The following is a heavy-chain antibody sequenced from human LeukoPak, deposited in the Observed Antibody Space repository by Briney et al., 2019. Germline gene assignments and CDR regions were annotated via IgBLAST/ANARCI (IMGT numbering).Heavy chain of an antibody. V-gene: IGHV3-21*01. CDR1: GFTFSSYS. J-gene: IGHJ4*02. D-gene: IGHD2-2*01. CDR2: ISCSSSYI. CDR3: ARNRGEYCSSTSCYFDY. Sequence: GGSLRLSCAASGFTFSSYSMPWVRQAPGKGLEWVSSISCSSSYIYYADSVKGRFTISRDNAKNSLYLQMNSLRAEDTAVYYCARNRGEYCSSTSCYFDYWGQGTLVTVSS.